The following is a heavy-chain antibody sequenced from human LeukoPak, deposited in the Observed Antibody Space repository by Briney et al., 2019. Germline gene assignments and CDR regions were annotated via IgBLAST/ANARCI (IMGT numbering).Heavy chain of an antibody. CDR3: ARHKLEGFVIIAVAGTFDY. V-gene: IGHV4-39*01. Sequence: PSETLSLTCTVSGGSVSSSSYYWGWIRQPPGKGLEWIGSVFYSGSTYYNPSLKSRVTISVDTSKNQFSLKLSSVTAADTAVYYCARHKLEGFVIIAVAGTFDYWGQGTLVTVSS. D-gene: IGHD6-19*01. CDR2: VFYSGST. CDR1: GGSVSSSSYY. J-gene: IGHJ4*02.